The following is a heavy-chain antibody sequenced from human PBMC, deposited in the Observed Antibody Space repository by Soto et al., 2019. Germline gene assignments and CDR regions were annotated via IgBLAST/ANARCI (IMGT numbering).Heavy chain of an antibody. J-gene: IGHJ4*02. CDR3: GRGRSGQIVVFY. D-gene: IGHD5-12*01. CDR1: GYSFTGHY. CDR2: IGPESGAT. V-gene: IGHV1-2*02. Sequence: ASVKVSCKASGYSFTGHYIHWVRQAPEQGPEWMGEIGPESGATRYAQKFQGRVTMTRDMSITTVYMELNNLSPDDTAVYYCGRGRSGQIVVFYWGQGTPVTVSS.